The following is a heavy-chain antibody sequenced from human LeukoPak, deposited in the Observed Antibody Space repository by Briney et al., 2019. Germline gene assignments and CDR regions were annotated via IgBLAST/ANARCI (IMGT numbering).Heavy chain of an antibody. J-gene: IGHJ6*02. D-gene: IGHD6-13*01. Sequence: KPSETLSLTCTVSGGSISSYYWSWTRQPPGKGLEWIGYIYYSGSTNYNPSLKSRVTISVDTSKNQFSLKLSSVTAADTAVYYCARDHRPPAATDCYYGMDVWGQGTTVTVSS. CDR2: IYYSGST. V-gene: IGHV4-59*01. CDR3: ARDHRPPAATDCYYGMDV. CDR1: GGSISSYY.